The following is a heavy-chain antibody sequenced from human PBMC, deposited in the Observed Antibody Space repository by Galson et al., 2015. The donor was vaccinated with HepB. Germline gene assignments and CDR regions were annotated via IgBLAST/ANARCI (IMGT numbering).Heavy chain of an antibody. V-gene: IGHV3-9*01. Sequence: SLRLSCAASGFTFDDYAMYWVRQAPGKGLEWVSGISWNSGSTGYANSVKGRFTISRDNAKKSLYLQMNSLRSEDTALYYCAKDAQGAVAGRGWFDSWGQGTLITVSS. CDR1: GFTFDDYA. J-gene: IGHJ5*01. CDR2: ISWNSGST. CDR3: AKDAQGAVAGRGWFDS. D-gene: IGHD6-19*01.